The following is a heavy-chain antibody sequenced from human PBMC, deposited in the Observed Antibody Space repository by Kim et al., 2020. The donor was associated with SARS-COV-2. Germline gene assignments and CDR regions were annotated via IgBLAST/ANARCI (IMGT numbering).Heavy chain of an antibody. CDR2: ISAYNGNT. J-gene: IGHJ1*01. V-gene: IGHV1-18*04. CDR1: GYTFTSYG. Sequence: ASVKVSCKASGYTFTSYGISWVRQVPGQGLEWMGWISAYNGNTNYALKLQGRVTMTTDTSTSTAYMELRSLRSDDTAVYYCARAGGERWYSSSSGRSYFQHWGQGTLVTVAS. CDR3: ARAGGERWYSSSSGRSYFQH. D-gene: IGHD6-6*01.